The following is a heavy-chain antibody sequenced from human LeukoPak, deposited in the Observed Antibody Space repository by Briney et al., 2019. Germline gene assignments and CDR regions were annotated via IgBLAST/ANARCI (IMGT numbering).Heavy chain of an antibody. CDR3: AREAQLDIDY. V-gene: IGHV3-21*01. J-gene: IGHJ4*02. Sequence: GRSLRLSCAASGFTFSSYAMHWVRQAPGKGLEWVSSISSSSSYIYYADSVKGRFTISRDNAKNSLYLQMNSLRAEDTAVYYCAREAQLDIDYWGQGTLVTVSS. CDR1: GFTFSSYA. D-gene: IGHD5-18*01. CDR2: ISSSSSYI.